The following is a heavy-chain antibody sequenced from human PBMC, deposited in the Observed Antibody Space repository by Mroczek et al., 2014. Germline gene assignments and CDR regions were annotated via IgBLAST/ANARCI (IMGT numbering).Heavy chain of an antibody. CDR3: ASPLFIQGGGAAAGTRYFDL. D-gene: IGHD6-13*01. CDR1: GYTFTGYY. J-gene: IGHJ2*01. V-gene: IGHV1-2*02. Sequence: QVQLVQSGAEVKKPGASVKVSCKASGYTFTGYYMHWVRQAPGQGLEWMGWINPNSGGTNYAQKFQGRVTMTRDTSISTAYMELSRLRSDDTAVYYCASPLFIQGGGAAAGTRYFDLWGPWHPWSLSSS. CDR2: INPNSGGT.